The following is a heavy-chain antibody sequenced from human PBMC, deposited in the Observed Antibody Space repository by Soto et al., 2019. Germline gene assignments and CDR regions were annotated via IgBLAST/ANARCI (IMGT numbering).Heavy chain of an antibody. J-gene: IGHJ6*02. Sequence: QVQLVQSGAEVKKPGASVKVSCKASGYTFTSYDINWVRQATGQGLEWMGWMNPNSGNTGYAQKFQGRVTMTRNTSISTAYMELSSLRSEDTAVYYCARGRSSGWINYYYYYGMDVWGQGTTVTVSS. V-gene: IGHV1-8*01. CDR3: ARGRSSGWINYYYYYGMDV. CDR2: MNPNSGNT. D-gene: IGHD6-19*01. CDR1: GYTFTSYD.